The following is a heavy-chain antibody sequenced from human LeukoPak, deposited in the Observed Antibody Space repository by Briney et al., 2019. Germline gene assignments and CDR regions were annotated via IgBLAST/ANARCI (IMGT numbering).Heavy chain of an antibody. CDR3: ARGNADTAMPGVFDY. Sequence: ASVRVSCKVSGYTLTELSMHWVRQAPGKGLEWMGGFDPEDGETIYAQKFQGRVTMTEDTSTDTAYMELSSLRSEDTAVYYCARGNADTAMPGVFDYWGQGTLVTVSS. CDR2: FDPEDGET. V-gene: IGHV1-24*01. D-gene: IGHD5-18*01. J-gene: IGHJ4*02. CDR1: GYTLTELS.